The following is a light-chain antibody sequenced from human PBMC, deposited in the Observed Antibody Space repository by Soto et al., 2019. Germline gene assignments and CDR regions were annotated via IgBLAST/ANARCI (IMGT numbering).Light chain of an antibody. CDR2: GAL. J-gene: IGKJ2*01. V-gene: IGKV3-20*01. Sequence: EIVLTQSPGTLSLSPGERATLSCRASQSVSSTYLGWYQQKPGQAPRLLIYGALSRATGIPDRFSGSGSGTDYTLTITRLEPEDFAVYYCQHYGSSPYTFGQGTKPEIK. CDR1: QSVSSTY. CDR3: QHYGSSPYT.